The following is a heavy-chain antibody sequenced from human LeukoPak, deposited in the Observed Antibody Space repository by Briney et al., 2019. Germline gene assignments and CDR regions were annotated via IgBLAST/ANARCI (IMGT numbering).Heavy chain of an antibody. Sequence: SGGSLRLSCAASGFTFSSYGMHWVRQAPGKGLEWVAFIRYDGSNKYYADSVNGRFTISRDHSKNTLYLQMNSLRAEDTAVYYCAQGGSTRGDVWGKGTTVTVSS. CDR1: GFTFSSYG. J-gene: IGHJ6*04. CDR3: AQGGSTRGDV. CDR2: IRYDGSNK. D-gene: IGHD3-10*01. V-gene: IGHV3-30*02.